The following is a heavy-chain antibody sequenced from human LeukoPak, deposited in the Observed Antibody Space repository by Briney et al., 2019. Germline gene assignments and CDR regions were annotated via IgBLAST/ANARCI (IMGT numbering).Heavy chain of an antibody. Sequence: ESGPTLVKPTQTLTLTCTFSGFSLSTSGVGVGWVRQPPGKALEWLALIYWDDDKRYSPSLESRLSITKDTSKNQVVLTVTNMDPVDTATYYCARNREWELLPDYWGQGTPVTVSS. CDR2: IYWDDDK. J-gene: IGHJ4*02. CDR3: ARNREWELLPDY. V-gene: IGHV2-5*02. CDR1: GFSLSTSGVG. D-gene: IGHD1-26*01.